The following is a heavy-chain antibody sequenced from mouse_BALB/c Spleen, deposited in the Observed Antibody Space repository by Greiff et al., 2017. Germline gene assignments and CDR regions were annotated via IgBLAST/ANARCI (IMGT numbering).Heavy chain of an antibody. CDR2: ISSGGSYT. V-gene: IGHV5-6*02. CDR1: GFTFSSYG. J-gene: IGHJ2*01. CDR3: ARHDGYFDD. D-gene: IGHD2-3*01. Sequence: EVMLVESGGDLVKPGGSLKLSCAASGFTFSSYGMSWVRQTPDKRLEWVATISSGGSYTYYPDSVKGRFTISRDNAKNTLYLQMSSLKSEDTAMYYCARHDGYFDDWGQGTTLTVSS.